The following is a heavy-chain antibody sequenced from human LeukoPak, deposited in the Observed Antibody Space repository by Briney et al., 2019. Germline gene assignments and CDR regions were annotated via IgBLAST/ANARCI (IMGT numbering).Heavy chain of an antibody. CDR3: AREKQLVRDAFDI. V-gene: IGHV1-69*01. J-gene: IGHJ3*02. Sequence: SVKVSCKASGGTLSSYAISWVRQAPGQGLEWMGGIIPIFGTANYAQKFQGRVTITADESTSTAYMELSSLRSEDTAVYYCAREKQLVRDAFDIWGQGTMVTVSS. CDR1: GGTLSSYA. D-gene: IGHD6-13*01. CDR2: IIPIFGTA.